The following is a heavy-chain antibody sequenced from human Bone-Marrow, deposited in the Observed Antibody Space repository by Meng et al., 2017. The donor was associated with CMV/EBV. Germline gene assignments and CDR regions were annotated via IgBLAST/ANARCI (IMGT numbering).Heavy chain of an antibody. J-gene: IGHJ6*02. CDR2: IYSGGST. Sequence: GESLKISCAASGFTVSSNYISWVRQAPGKGLEWVSVIYSGGSTYYADSVKGRFTISRDNSKNTLYLQMNSLRAEDTAVYYCARGAPRKYYYYGMDVWGQGTTVTVSS. D-gene: IGHD1-14*01. V-gene: IGHV3-53*01. CDR3: ARGAPRKYYYYGMDV. CDR1: GFTVSSNY.